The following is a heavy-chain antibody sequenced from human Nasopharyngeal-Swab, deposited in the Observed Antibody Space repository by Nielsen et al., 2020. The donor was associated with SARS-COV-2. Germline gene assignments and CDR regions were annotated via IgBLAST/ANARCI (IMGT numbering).Heavy chain of an antibody. CDR3: ARVAGASGYDFSG. V-gene: IGHV1-69*13. D-gene: IGHD5-12*01. Sequence: SSVTVSCKASGGTFRSYAISWVRQAPGQGLEWMGGIIPIFGTANYAQKFQGRVTITADESTSTAYMELSSLRSEDTAVYYCARVAGASGYDFSGWGQGTLVTVSS. J-gene: IGHJ4*02. CDR2: IIPIFGTA. CDR1: GGTFRSYA.